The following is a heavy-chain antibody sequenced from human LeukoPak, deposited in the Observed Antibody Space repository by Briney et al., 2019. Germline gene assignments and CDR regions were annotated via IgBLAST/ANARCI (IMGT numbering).Heavy chain of an antibody. D-gene: IGHD6-13*01. V-gene: IGHV3-30*03. Sequence: PGGSLRLSCAASGFTFSNYGMHWVRQAPGKGLEWVAVISYDGSHIYYADFVKGRFIISRDNAKNSLYLQMNSLRAEDTAVYYCAVTKGPKKLVAHYYYYGMDVWGQGTTVTVSS. CDR3: AVTKGPKKLVAHYYYYGMDV. CDR1: GFTFSNYG. J-gene: IGHJ6*02. CDR2: ISYDGSHI.